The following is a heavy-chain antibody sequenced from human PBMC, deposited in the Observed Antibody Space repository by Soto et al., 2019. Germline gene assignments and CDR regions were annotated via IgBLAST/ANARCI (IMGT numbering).Heavy chain of an antibody. V-gene: IGHV4-59*01. CDR1: GVSLRGYS. J-gene: IGHJ6*02. CDR2: VYSGGGT. Sequence: PSETLSLTCTVSGVSLRGYSWSWIRQSPGKGLEWIGYVYSGGGTNYSPSFMGRVTISVDTTDNQFSLKLNSVTAADTAVYYCEREKTPMSPHYFYYGMDVWGQGTTVTVS. D-gene: IGHD3-9*01. CDR3: EREKTPMSPHYFYYGMDV.